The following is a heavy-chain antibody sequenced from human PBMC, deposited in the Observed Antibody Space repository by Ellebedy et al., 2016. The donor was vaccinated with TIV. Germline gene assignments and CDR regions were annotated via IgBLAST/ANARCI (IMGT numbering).Heavy chain of an antibody. J-gene: IGHJ6*02. CDR1: GYTFTSYG. V-gene: IGHV1-18*01. CDR2: ISAYNGNT. D-gene: IGHD6-13*01. Sequence: ASVKVSCKASGYTFTSYGISWVRQAPGQGLEWMGWISAYNGNTNYAQKLQGRVTMTTDTSTSTAYMELRSLRSDDTAVCYCARDRRSWWTKNYYYYGMDVWGQGTTVTVSS. CDR3: ARDRRSWWTKNYYYYGMDV.